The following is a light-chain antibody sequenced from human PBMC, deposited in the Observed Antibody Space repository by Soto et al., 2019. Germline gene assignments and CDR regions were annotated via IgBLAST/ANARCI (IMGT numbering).Light chain of an antibody. Sequence: QSVLTQPPSASGSPGQSVTISCTGTSSDVGGYNYVSWYQQHPGKAPKLMIYEVSKRPSGVPDRFSGSKSGNTASLTVSGLQAEDEADYYCSSYAGSNNDYVFGTGTKVTGL. CDR2: EVS. CDR1: SSDVGGYNY. V-gene: IGLV2-8*01. J-gene: IGLJ1*01. CDR3: SSYAGSNNDYV.